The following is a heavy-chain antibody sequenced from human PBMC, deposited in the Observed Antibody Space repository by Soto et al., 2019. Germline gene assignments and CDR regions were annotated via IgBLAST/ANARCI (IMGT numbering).Heavy chain of an antibody. D-gene: IGHD5-18*01. CDR1: GGSISSYY. J-gene: IGHJ2*01. CDR2: IYYSGST. CDR3: ARDTALNWYFDL. V-gene: IGHV4-59*01. Sequence: QVQLQESGPGLVKPSETLSLTCTVSGGSISSYYWSWIRQPPGKGLEWIGYIYYSGSTNYNTSLKSRVTISVYTSKNQFSLKLSSVTAADTAVYYCARDTALNWYFDLWGRGTLVTVSS.